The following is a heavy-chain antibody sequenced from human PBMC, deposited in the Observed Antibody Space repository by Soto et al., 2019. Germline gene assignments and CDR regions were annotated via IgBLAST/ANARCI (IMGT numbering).Heavy chain of an antibody. CDR1: GGSISSYY. D-gene: IGHD6-19*01. J-gene: IGHJ5*02. Sequence: PSETLSLTCTVSGGSISSYYWSWIRQPPGKGLEWIGYIYYSGSTNYNPSLKSRVTISVDTSKNQFSLKLSSVTAADTAVYYCARASPETPPLYSSARRWFDPWGQGTLVTVSS. CDR3: ARASPETPPLYSSARRWFDP. CDR2: IYYSGST. V-gene: IGHV4-59*12.